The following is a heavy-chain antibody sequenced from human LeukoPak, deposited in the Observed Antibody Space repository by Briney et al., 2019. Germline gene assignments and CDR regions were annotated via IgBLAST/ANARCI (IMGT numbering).Heavy chain of an antibody. D-gene: IGHD6-6*01. J-gene: IGHJ5*02. CDR1: GYSISNGYF. CDR3: ARASSAAREGWFDP. Sequence: SETLSLTCRVSGYSISNGYFWGWIRQSPGKGLEWVGSIFHTGSTYYNPSLKSRLIISVGTSENQFSLNLTSVTAADTAVYYCARASSAAREGWFDPWGQGTLVTVSS. V-gene: IGHV4-38-2*02. CDR2: IFHTGST.